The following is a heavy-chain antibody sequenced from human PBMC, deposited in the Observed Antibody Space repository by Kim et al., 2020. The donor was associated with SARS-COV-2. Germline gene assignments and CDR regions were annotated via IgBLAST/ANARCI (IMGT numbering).Heavy chain of an antibody. D-gene: IGHD6-19*01. Sequence: YYPDSVKGPFTIARDNAKNSLYLTMNSLRAEDTAVYYCARDSSGWYGIDYWGQGTLVTVSS. V-gene: IGHV3-21*01. J-gene: IGHJ4*02. CDR3: ARDSSGWYGIDY.